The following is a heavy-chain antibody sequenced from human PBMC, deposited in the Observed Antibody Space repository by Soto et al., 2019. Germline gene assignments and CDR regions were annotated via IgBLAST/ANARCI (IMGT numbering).Heavy chain of an antibody. CDR3: ARDRAFCGGDCYPGYFVY. CDR1: GFTFSDYY. V-gene: IGHV3-11*05. Sequence: PGGSLRLSCAASGFTFSDYYMSWIRQAPGKGLEWVSYISGTSSYTNYADSVKGRFTISRDNAKKSLYLDMSSLRAEDTAVYYCARDRAFCGGDCYPGYFVYWGQGILVTVSS. J-gene: IGHJ4*02. D-gene: IGHD2-21*02. CDR2: ISGTSSYT.